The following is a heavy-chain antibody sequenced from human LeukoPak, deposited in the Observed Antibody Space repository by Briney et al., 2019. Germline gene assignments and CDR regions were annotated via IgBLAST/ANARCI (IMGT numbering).Heavy chain of an antibody. CDR1: GYTFTSYD. Sequence: ASVKVSCKASGYTFTSYDINWVRQATGQGREWMGWMNPNSGNTGYAQKFQGRVTMTRNTSISTAYMELSSLRSEDTAVYYCARDLGNDLRFLEWGMFGWGQGTLVTVSS. D-gene: IGHD3-3*01. V-gene: IGHV1-8*01. CDR2: MNPNSGNT. J-gene: IGHJ4*02. CDR3: ARDLGNDLRFLEWGMFG.